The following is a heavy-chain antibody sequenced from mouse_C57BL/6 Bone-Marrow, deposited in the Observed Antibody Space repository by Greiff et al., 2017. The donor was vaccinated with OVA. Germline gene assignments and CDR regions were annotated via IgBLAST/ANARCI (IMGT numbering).Heavy chain of an antibody. Sequence: EVQLQQSGPELVKPGASVKISCKASGYTFTDYYMNWVKQSHGKSLEWIGDINPNNGGTSYNQKFKGKATLTVDKSSSTAYMELRSLTSEDSAVYYCARLGIITTVVAKDYFDYWGQGTTLTVSS. J-gene: IGHJ2*01. V-gene: IGHV1-26*01. CDR1: GYTFTDYY. D-gene: IGHD1-1*01. CDR2: INPNNGGT. CDR3: ARLGIITTVVAKDYFDY.